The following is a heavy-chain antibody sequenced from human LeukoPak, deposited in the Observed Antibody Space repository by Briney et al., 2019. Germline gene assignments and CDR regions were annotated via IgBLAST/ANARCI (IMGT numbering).Heavy chain of an antibody. CDR1: GGSISSSSYY. CDR2: IYYSGST. J-gene: IGHJ5*02. D-gene: IGHD6-6*01. Sequence: PSETLSLTCTVSGGSISSSSYYWGWIRQPPGKGLEWIGSIYYSGSTYYNPSLKSRVTISVDTSKNQFSLKLSSVTAADTAVYYCARARYSSSSGWFDPWGQGTLVTVSS. CDR3: ARARYSSSSGWFDP. V-gene: IGHV4-39*07.